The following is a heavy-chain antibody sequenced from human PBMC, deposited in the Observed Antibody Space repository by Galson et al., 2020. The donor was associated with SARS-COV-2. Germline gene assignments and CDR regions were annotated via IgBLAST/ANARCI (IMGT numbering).Heavy chain of an antibody. V-gene: IGHV3-49*03. Sequence: GGSLRLSCRSSGFTFGDFAMSWFRQAPGKGLEWVGFIRSKRYGGTTEYAASVEGTSIISRDDSKSTAYLQMNSLKTEDTAVYYCTRDRGADFSNDVFGRKYYGMDVWGPGTTVIVSS. CDR2: IRSKRYGGTT. J-gene: IGHJ6*02. CDR3: TRDRGADFSNDVFGRKYYGMDV. CDR1: GFTFGDFA. D-gene: IGHD3-9*01.